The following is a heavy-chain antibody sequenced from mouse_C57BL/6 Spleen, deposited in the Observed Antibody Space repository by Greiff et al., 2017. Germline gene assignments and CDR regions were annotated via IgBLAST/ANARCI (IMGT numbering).Heavy chain of an antibody. CDR2: WNNDNY. D-gene: IGHD1-1*01. J-gene: IGHJ1*03. CDR3: GDYYGSSDWYFDG. Sequence: QVTLKESGPGILQPSQTLSLACTFSGISLSTSGMGLSWLRKPSGKALEWLASIWNNDNYYNPSLKSQLTISKETSNYQVFLKLTSVDTADSATYYGDGDYYGSSDWYFDGWGTGTTVTVSS. V-gene: IGHV8-2*01. CDR1: ISLSTSGMGL.